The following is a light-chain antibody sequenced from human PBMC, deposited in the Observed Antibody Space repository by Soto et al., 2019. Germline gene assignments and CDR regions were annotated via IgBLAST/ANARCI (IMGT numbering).Light chain of an antibody. V-gene: IGLV2-14*01. CDR2: DVS. J-gene: IGLJ3*02. Sequence: SVLTQPASVSGSPGQSITISCTGTSNDIGRYKFVSWYQQYPDKAPKLMIYDVSNPPPGGSDRFSGSKSGKKDSLTISGLQAQDEADYYCSSYTSSTTWVFGGGTKGTVL. CDR3: SSYTSSTTWV. CDR1: SNDIGRYKF.